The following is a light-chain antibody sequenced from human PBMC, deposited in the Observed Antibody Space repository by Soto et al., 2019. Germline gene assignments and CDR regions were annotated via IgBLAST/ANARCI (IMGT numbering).Light chain of an antibody. CDR2: DAS. J-gene: IGKJ2*01. CDR1: QSISRS. CDR3: HQYNSWPPGT. Sequence: EMVLTQSPAILSVSPGERASLSCSASQSISRSLAWYQQKPGQAPRLLISDASTRATGIPARFSGSGSGTEFTLTISSLQSEDFALYYCHQYNSWPPGTFGQGTKVDIK. V-gene: IGKV3-15*01.